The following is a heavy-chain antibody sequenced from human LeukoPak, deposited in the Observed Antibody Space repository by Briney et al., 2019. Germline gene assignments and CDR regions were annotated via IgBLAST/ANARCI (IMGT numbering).Heavy chain of an antibody. Sequence: KSSETLSLTCTVSGGPISSYYWSWIRQSPGKGLEWIGHIYHSGSTNYNPSLKSRVTISVDTSKNQFSLKLSSVTAADTAVYYCASNARGSYFDAFDIWGQGTMVTVSS. D-gene: IGHD1-26*01. J-gene: IGHJ3*02. CDR3: ASNARGSYFDAFDI. V-gene: IGHV4-59*01. CDR2: IYHSGST. CDR1: GGPISSYY.